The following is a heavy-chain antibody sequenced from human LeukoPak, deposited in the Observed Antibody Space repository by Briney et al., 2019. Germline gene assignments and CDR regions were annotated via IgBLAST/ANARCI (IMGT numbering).Heavy chain of an antibody. J-gene: IGHJ4*02. V-gene: IGHV4-39*07. CDR3: ARSPRGYSSSGFDY. Sequence: SETLSLTCSVSGGSISSTGHYWGWIRQSPEKGLDWIGSIYSNGNTYYNPSVKSRVTMSVDTSKNQFSLKLSSVTAADTAVYYCARSPRGYSSSGFDYWGQGTLVTVSS. CDR1: GGSISSTGHY. D-gene: IGHD6-13*01. CDR2: IYSNGNT.